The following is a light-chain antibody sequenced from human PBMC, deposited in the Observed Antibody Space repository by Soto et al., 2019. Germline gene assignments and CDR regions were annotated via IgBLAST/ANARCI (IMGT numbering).Light chain of an antibody. V-gene: IGKV1-33*01. CDR3: QQYENLPT. CDR1: QTIGTF. Sequence: DIQMTQSPSSLSASVRDRVTMTCRASQTIGTFLNWYQQRPGRAPKLLIYDASNLEAGVPSRFRGSGSGTDFTFTISRLQPEDIATYYCQQYENLPTFGQGTRLEIK. J-gene: IGKJ5*01. CDR2: DAS.